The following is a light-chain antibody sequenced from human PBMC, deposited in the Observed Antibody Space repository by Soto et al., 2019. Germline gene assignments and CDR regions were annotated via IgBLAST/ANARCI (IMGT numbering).Light chain of an antibody. CDR3: QQYNNWPLT. V-gene: IGKV3-15*01. CDR2: GAS. Sequence: EIVMTQSPATLSVSPGERATLSCRASQSISSNLAWYQQKPAQAPRLLIYGASTRATGVPARFSGSGSGTEFTLTISSLQSEDFAVYYCQQYNNWPLTFGQGTKLEI. J-gene: IGKJ2*01. CDR1: QSISSN.